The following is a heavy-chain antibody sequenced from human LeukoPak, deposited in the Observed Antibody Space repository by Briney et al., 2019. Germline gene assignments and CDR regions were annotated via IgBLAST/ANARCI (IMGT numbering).Heavy chain of an antibody. J-gene: IGHJ5*02. CDR3: ARSQGYCSGGSCLQGDWFDP. CDR1: GYSFTNYW. D-gene: IGHD2-15*01. Sequence: GESLKISCKGSGYSFTNYWIGWVRQMPGKGLEWMGIIYPGDSDNRYSPSFQGQVTISADKSISTAYLQWGSLKASDTAMYYCARSQGYCSGGSCLQGDWFDPWGQGTLVTVSS. V-gene: IGHV5-51*01. CDR2: IYPGDSDN.